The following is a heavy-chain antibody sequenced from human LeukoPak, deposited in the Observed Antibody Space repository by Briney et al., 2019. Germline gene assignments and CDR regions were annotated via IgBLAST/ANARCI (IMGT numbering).Heavy chain of an antibody. V-gene: IGHV1-69*05. CDR3: ARWAYAPKSYYFDY. CDR2: IIPIFGTA. Sequence: ASVKVSCKASGGTFSSYAISWVRQAPGQGLEWMGGIIPIFGTANYAQKFQGRVTMTTDTSTSTAYMELRSLRSDDTAVYYCARWAYAPKSYYFDYWGQGTLVTVSS. D-gene: IGHD2-2*01. CDR1: GGTFSSYA. J-gene: IGHJ4*02.